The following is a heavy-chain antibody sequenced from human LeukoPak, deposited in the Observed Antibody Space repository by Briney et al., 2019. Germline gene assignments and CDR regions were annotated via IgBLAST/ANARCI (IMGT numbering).Heavy chain of an antibody. CDR3: ARLAVAGPFDY. CDR2: ISSSSSYI. Sequence: GGSLRLSCAASGFTFSSYSMNWVRQAPGKGLEWVSSISSSSSYIYYADSVKGRFTITRDNAKNSLYLQMNSLMAEDTAVYYCARLAVAGPFDYWGQGTLVTVSS. CDR1: GFTFSSYS. D-gene: IGHD6-19*01. J-gene: IGHJ4*02. V-gene: IGHV3-21*01.